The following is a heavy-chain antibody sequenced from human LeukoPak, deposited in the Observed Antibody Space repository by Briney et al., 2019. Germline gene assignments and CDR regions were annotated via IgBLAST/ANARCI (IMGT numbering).Heavy chain of an antibody. D-gene: IGHD3-22*01. CDR1: GFTFDDYA. V-gene: IGHV3-9*01. Sequence: GWSLRLSCAASGFTFDDYAMHWVRQAPGKGLEWVSGISWNSGSIGYADSVKGRFTISRDNAKNSLYLQMNSLRAEDTALYYCAKDQSPYYYDSSGPRGDAFDIWGQGTMVTVSS. CDR3: AKDQSPYYYDSSGPRGDAFDI. J-gene: IGHJ3*02. CDR2: ISWNSGSI.